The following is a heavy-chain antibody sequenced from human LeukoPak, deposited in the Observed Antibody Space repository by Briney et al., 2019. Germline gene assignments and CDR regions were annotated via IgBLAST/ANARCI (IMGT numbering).Heavy chain of an antibody. CDR1: GGSFSGYY. Sequence: TSETLSLTCAVYGGSFSGYYWSWIRQPPGKGLEWIGEINHRGSTNYNASLKRRVTISVDTSKNHLPLKQSPVTAADTAVYYWGGREYDRIGYFDYWGQGTGVIVTA. J-gene: IGHJ4*02. V-gene: IGHV4-34*01. D-gene: IGHD3-22*01. CDR2: INHRGST. CDR3: GGREYDRIGYFDY.